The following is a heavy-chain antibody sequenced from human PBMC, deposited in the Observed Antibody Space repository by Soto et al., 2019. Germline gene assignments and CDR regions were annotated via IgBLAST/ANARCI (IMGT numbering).Heavy chain of an antibody. J-gene: IGHJ6*02. CDR3: ASSSLYGMDV. CDR1: GGSFSGYC. V-gene: IGHV4-34*01. Sequence: SETLSLTCAVYGGSFSGYCWSWIRQPPGKGLEWIGEINHSGRTNYNPSLKSRVTISVDTSKNQFSLKLSSVTAADTAVYYCASSSLYGMDVWGHGTMVTVSS. CDR2: INHSGRT.